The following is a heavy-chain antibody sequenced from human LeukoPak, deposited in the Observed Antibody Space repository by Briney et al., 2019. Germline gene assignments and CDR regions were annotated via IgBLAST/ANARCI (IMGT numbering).Heavy chain of an antibody. CDR1: GVSISSSYYY. D-gene: IGHD2-2*01. CDR2: IYYSGST. V-gene: IGHV4-61*05. CDR3: ARGLGYCSSTSCWGFDP. J-gene: IGHJ5*02. Sequence: SETLSLTCIVSGVSISSSYYYWGWIRQPPGKGLEWIGYIYYSGSTNYKPSLKSRVTISVDTSKNQFSLKLSSVTAADTAVYYCARGLGYCSSTSCWGFDPWGQGTLVTVSS.